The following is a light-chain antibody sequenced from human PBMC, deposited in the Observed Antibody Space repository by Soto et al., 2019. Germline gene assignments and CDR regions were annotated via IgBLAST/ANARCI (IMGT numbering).Light chain of an antibody. CDR3: CSYAGSGTDNYV. V-gene: IGLV2-14*01. CDR2: EVS. CDR1: SSDVGGYNY. Sequence: QSALTQPASVSGSPGQSITISCTGTSSDVGGYNYVSWYQQHPGKGPKLRIYEVSNRPSGVSNRFSGSKSGNTASLTISGLQAEDEADYYCCSYAGSGTDNYVFGSGTKLTVL. J-gene: IGLJ1*01.